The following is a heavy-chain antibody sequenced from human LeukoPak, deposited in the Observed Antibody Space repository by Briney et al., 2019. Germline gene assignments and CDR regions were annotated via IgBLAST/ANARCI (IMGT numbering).Heavy chain of an antibody. J-gene: IGHJ6*02. CDR3: AKEYDILTGYGPYYSMDV. D-gene: IGHD3-9*01. CDR1: GFNFDDYA. CDR2: ISGDGTIT. Sequence: GGSLRLSCAASGFNFDDYAMHWVRQAPGKGLEWVSLISGDGTITYYADSVKGRFTISRDNNKSSLFLQMKSLRTEDTALYYCAKEYDILTGYGPYYSMDVGGQGTTVTVSS. V-gene: IGHV3-43*02.